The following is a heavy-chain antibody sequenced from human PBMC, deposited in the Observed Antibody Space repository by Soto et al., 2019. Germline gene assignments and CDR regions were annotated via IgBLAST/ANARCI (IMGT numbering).Heavy chain of an antibody. V-gene: IGHV4-30-4*01. CDR3: ATGWWAGPRYFQH. J-gene: IGHJ1*01. Sequence: QVQLQESGPGLVKPSQTLSLTCTVSGGSIRSGDYYWSWIRQPPGKGLEWIGYIYYSGSTYYNPSLKSRDTISVDTSKDQFSLKLSSVTAADTAVYYCATGWWAGPRYFQHWGQGTLVTVSS. CDR1: GGSIRSGDYY. D-gene: IGHD2-15*01. CDR2: IYYSGST.